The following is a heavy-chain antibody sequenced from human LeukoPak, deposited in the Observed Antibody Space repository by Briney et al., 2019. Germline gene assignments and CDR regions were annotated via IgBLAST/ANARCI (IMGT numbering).Heavy chain of an antibody. CDR3: AKVGYYDSSGYYLYYYYMDV. V-gene: IGHV3-23*01. CDR2: ISGSGGST. D-gene: IGHD3-22*01. Sequence: GGSLRLSCAASGFTFSSYAMSWVRQAPGKGLEWVSAISGSGGSTYYADSVKGRFTISRDNSKNMLYLQMNSLRAEDTAVYYCAKVGYYDSSGYYLYYYYMDVWGKGTTVTVSS. CDR1: GFTFSSYA. J-gene: IGHJ6*03.